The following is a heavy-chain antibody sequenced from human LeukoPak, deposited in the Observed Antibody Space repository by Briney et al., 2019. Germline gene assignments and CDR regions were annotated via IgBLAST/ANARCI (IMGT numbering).Heavy chain of an antibody. V-gene: IGHV3-74*01. CDR3: ARDFDY. CDR1: GFTFSSYW. J-gene: IGHJ4*02. CDR2: IDSDGIST. Sequence: GGSLRLSCAASGFTFSSYWMHWVRQVPGKGLVWVSRIDSDGISTKYADSVKGRSTISRDNAKSTLYLQMDSLRADDTAVYYCARDFDYWGQGTLVTVSS.